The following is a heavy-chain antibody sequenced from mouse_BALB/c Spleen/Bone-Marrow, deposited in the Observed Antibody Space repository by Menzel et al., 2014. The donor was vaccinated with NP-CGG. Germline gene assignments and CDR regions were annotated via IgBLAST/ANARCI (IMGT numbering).Heavy chain of an antibody. V-gene: IGHV5-12-1*01. CDR2: ISSGGGST. Sequence: EVMLVESGGGLVKPGGSLKLSCAASGFAFSCYDMSWVRQTPEKRLERVAYISSGGGSTYYPDTVKGRFTISRDNAKNTLYLQMSSLKSEDTAMYYCARGYYHGSSFDYWGQGTTLTVSS. J-gene: IGHJ2*01. D-gene: IGHD1-1*01. CDR1: GFAFSCYD. CDR3: ARGYYHGSSFDY.